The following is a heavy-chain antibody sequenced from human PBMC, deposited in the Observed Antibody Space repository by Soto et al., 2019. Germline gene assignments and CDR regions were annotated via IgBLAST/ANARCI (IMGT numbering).Heavy chain of an antibody. CDR3: ARSAVTKNYFDY. CDR1: GGSISSYY. CDR2: IYYSGST. D-gene: IGHD4-17*01. J-gene: IGHJ4*02. V-gene: IGHV4-59*01. Sequence: SETLPLTCTVSGGSISSYYWSWIRQPPGKGLEWIGYIYYSGSTNYNPSLKSRVTISVDTSKNQFSLKLSSVTAADTAVYYCARSAVTKNYFDYWGQGTLVTVSS.